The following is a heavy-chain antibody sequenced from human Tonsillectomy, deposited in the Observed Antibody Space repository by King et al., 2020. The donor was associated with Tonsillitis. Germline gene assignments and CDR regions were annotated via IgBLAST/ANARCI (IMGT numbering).Heavy chain of an antibody. CDR3: ARAGARSESSGWFDAFDI. CDR2: IYSGGST. V-gene: IGHV3-53*01. CDR1: GFTVSSNY. J-gene: IGHJ3*02. D-gene: IGHD6-19*01. Sequence: VQLVESGGGLIQPGGSLRLSCAASGFTVSSNYMSWVRQAPGKGLEWVSVIYSGGSTYYADSVKGRFTISRDNFKNTLYLQMNSLRADDTAVYYCARAGARSESSGWFDAFDIWGQGTMVTVSS.